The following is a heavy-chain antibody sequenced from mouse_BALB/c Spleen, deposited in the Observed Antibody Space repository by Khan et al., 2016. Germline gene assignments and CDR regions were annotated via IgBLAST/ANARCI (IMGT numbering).Heavy chain of an antibody. J-gene: IGHJ4*01. CDR3: SRWLDAMDY. CDR2: ISYSGTN. CDR1: GYSITSDYA. D-gene: IGHD2-2*01. Sequence: VQLQELGPGLVKPSQSLSLTCTVTGYSITSDYAWNWIRQFPGNKLEWMGYISYSGTNTNNPSTKSRISITRDTSKNQFFLQLNSVTTEDTATYYCSRWLDAMDYWGQGTSVTVSS. V-gene: IGHV3-2*02.